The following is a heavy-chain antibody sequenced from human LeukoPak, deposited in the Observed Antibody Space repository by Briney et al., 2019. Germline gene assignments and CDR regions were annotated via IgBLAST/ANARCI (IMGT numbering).Heavy chain of an antibody. CDR1: GGSISSYY. Sequence: SETLSLTCTVSGGSISSYYWSWIRQPPGKGLEWIGYIYYSGSTNYNPSLKSRVAISVDTSKNQFSLRLSSVTAADTAVYYCARDWPDSGAFDIWGQGTMVTVSS. V-gene: IGHV4-59*01. CDR2: IYYSGST. CDR3: ARDWPDSGAFDI. J-gene: IGHJ3*02. D-gene: IGHD6-19*01.